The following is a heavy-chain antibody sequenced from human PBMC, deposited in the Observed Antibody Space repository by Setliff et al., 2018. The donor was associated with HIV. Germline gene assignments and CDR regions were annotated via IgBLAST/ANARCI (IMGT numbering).Heavy chain of an antibody. CDR1: GGTFSIYA. D-gene: IGHD2-2*01. CDR3: ARGGVCTSTSCGGNYYYGMDV. V-gene: IGHV1-69*10. Sequence: SVKVSCKASGGTFSIYAISWVRQAPGQGLEWMGGIIPILGMSIYAQKFQGRVTITADESASTAYMELSSLRSDDTAVYYCARGGVCTSTSCGGNYYYGMDVWGQGTTVTVSS. CDR2: IIPILGMS. J-gene: IGHJ6*02.